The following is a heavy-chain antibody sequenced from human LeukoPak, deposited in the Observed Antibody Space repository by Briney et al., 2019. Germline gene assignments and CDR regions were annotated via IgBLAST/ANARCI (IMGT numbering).Heavy chain of an antibody. CDR1: GGSISSSSYY. Sequence: SETLSLTRAVSGGSISSSSYYWDWIRQPPGKGLEWIASIYYSGSTYYNPSLKSRVTISVDTSKNQFSLKLTSVTAADTAVYYCARDRLQLQSWGQGTLVTVSS. J-gene: IGHJ5*02. CDR3: ARDRLQLQS. CDR2: IYYSGST. V-gene: IGHV4-39*07. D-gene: IGHD1-1*01.